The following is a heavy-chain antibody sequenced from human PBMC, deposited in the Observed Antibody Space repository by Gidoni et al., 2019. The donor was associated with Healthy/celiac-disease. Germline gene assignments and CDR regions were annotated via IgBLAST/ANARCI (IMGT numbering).Heavy chain of an antibody. CDR2: SSGSGGST. D-gene: IGHD6-19*01. CDR1: GFTFSSYA. Sequence: EVQLLESGGGLVQPGGSRRLSCAASGFTFSSYAMSWVRQAPGKGLAWVSASSGSGGSTYYADSVKGRFTISRDNSKNTLYLQMNSLRAEDTAVYYCAKGVPAGYSSLAPFDYWGQGTLVTVSS. CDR3: AKGVPAGYSSLAPFDY. V-gene: IGHV3-23*01. J-gene: IGHJ4*02.